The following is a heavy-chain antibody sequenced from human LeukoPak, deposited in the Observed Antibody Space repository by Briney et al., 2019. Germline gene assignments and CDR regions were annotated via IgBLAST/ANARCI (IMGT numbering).Heavy chain of an antibody. CDR3: ARALYYYDPVDY. J-gene: IGHJ4*02. CDR1: GGTFSSYA. CDR2: IIPIFGTA. Sequence: SVKVSCKASGGTFSSYAISWVRQAPGQGLEWMGGIIPIFGTANYAQKLQGRVTMTTDTSTSTAYMELRSLRSDDTAVYYCARALYYYDPVDYWGQGTLVTVSS. D-gene: IGHD3-22*01. V-gene: IGHV1-69*05.